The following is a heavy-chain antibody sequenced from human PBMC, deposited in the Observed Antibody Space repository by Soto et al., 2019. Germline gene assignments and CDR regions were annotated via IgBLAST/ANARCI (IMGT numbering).Heavy chain of an antibody. CDR1: GGSISSYY. CDR2: IYYSGST. D-gene: IGHD4-4*01. CDR3: ARRETTVSSNWFDP. V-gene: IGHV4-59*08. J-gene: IGHJ5*02. Sequence: PSETLSLICTVSGGSISSYYWSWIRQPPGKGLEWIGYIYYSGSTNYNPSLKSRVTISVDTSKNQFSLKLSSVTAADTAVYYCARRETTVSSNWFDPWGQGTLVTVSS.